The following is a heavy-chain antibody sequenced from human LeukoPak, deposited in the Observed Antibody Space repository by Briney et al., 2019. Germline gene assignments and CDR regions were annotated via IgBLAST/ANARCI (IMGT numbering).Heavy chain of an antibody. CDR2: IIPILGIA. Sequence: SVKVSCKASGGTFSSYTISWVRQAPGQGLEWMGRIIPILGIANYAQKFQGRVTITADKSTSTAYMELSSLRSEDTAVYYCAREAVVPAAIVRPFDYWGQGTLVTVSS. CDR3: AREAVVPAAIVRPFDY. D-gene: IGHD2-2*01. J-gene: IGHJ4*02. CDR1: GGTFSSYT. V-gene: IGHV1-69*04.